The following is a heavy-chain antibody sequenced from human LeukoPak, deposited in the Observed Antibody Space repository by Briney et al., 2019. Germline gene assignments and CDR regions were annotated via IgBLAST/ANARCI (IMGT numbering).Heavy chain of an antibody. D-gene: IGHD3-22*01. CDR3: ARDGGSGYYPLPLDY. CDR1: GGSISSGDYY. J-gene: IGHJ4*02. CDR2: IYYSGST. V-gene: IGHV4-30-4*01. Sequence: SQTLSLTCTVSGGSISSGDYYWSWIRQPPGKGLEWIGYIYYSGSTYYNPSLKSRVTISVDTSKNQFSLKLSSVTAADTAVYYCARDGGSGYYPLPLDYWGQGTLVTVPS.